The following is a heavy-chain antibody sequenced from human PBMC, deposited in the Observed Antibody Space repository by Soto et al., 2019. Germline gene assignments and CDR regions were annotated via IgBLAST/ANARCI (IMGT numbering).Heavy chain of an antibody. CDR2: ISSSSSYI. Sequence: GGSLRLSCAASGFTFSSYSMNWVRQAPGKGLEWVSSISSSSSYIYYADSVKGRFTISRDNAKNSLYLQMNSLRAEDTAVYYCARSWNYYYHYVMDVWGQGSTVTVSS. V-gene: IGHV3-21*01. D-gene: IGHD3-3*01. CDR3: ARSWNYYYHYVMDV. CDR1: GFTFSSYS. J-gene: IGHJ6*02.